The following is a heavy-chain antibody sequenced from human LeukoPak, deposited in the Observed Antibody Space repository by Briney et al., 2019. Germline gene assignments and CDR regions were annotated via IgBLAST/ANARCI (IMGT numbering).Heavy chain of an antibody. J-gene: IGHJ4*02. Sequence: PGGSLRLSCAASGFTFRNYNMNWVRQAPGKGLEWVSSISDNSNHIYYADSVKGRFTISRDNAKNSLYLQMSTLRAEDTAVYYCAGDYSMRLLDYWGQGTLVTVSS. CDR1: GFTFRNYN. CDR2: ISDNSNHI. D-gene: IGHD2-15*01. V-gene: IGHV3-21*01. CDR3: AGDYSMRLLDY.